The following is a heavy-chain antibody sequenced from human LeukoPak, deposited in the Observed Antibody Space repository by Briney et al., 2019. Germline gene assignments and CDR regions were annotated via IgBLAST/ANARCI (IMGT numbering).Heavy chain of an antibody. CDR3: AREAGSSGSFDY. CDR2: IYYSGST. D-gene: IGHD6-19*01. V-gene: IGHV4-61*01. Sequence: PSETLSLTRTVSGGSISSSSYYWGWIRQPPGKGLEWIGYIYYSGSTNYNPSLKSRVTISADTSKNQFSLKLTSVTAADTAVYYCAREAGSSGSFDYWGQGTLVTVSS. J-gene: IGHJ4*02. CDR1: GGSISSSSYY.